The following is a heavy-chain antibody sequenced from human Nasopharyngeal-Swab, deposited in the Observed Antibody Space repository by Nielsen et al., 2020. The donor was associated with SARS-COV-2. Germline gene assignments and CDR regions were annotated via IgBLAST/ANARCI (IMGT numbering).Heavy chain of an antibody. Sequence: LSLTCAASGFTFSSYWMHWVRQAPGKGLVWVSRINSDGSSTSYADSVKGRFTISRDNAKNTLYLQMNSLRAEDTAVYYCARGLRILWFGEEDYFDYWGQGTLVTVSS. D-gene: IGHD3-10*01. CDR3: ARGLRILWFGEEDYFDY. V-gene: IGHV3-74*01. J-gene: IGHJ4*02. CDR1: GFTFSSYW. CDR2: INSDGSST.